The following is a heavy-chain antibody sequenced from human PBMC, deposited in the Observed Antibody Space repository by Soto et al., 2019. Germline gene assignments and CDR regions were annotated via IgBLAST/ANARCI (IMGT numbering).Heavy chain of an antibody. D-gene: IGHD3-3*01. J-gene: IGHJ4*02. V-gene: IGHV4-39*01. Sequence: SETLSLTCTVSGGSISSSSYYWGWIRQPPGKGLEWIGSIYYSGSTYYNPSLKSRVTISVDTSKNQFSLKLSSVTAADTAVYYCARRPYYDFWSGYYPNFDYWGQGTLVTVSS. CDR1: GGSISSSSYY. CDR3: ARRPYYDFWSGYYPNFDY. CDR2: IYYSGST.